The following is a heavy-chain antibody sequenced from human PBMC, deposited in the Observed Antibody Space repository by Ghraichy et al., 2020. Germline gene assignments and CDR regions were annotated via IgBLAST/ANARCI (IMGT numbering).Heavy chain of an antibody. J-gene: IGHJ4*02. CDR1: GLTFSSYW. CDR3: STSPRADRGNY. V-gene: IGHV3-74*01. CDR2: IKTDGSTT. D-gene: IGHD3-10*01. Sequence: GESLNISCAASGLTFSSYWMHWVRQAPGKGLEWVSHIKTDGSTTNYADSVRGRFTISRDNAKNTLYLQMNSLRAGDTAVYYCSTSPRADRGNYWGQGTLVTVSS.